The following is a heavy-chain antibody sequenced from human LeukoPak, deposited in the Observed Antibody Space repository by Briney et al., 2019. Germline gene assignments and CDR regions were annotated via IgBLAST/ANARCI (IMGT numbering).Heavy chain of an antibody. CDR2: IYTSGST. V-gene: IGHV4-4*07. D-gene: IGHD2-2*02. CDR3: ARGPMGYCTSTNCYNFDY. J-gene: IGHJ4*02. Sequence: SETLSLTCTVSGGSISSYYWSWIRQPAGKGLEWIGRIYTSGSTNYNPSLKSRVTMSTDTSKNQFSLKLSSVTAADTAIYYCARGPMGYCTSTNCYNFDYWGQGTLVTVSS. CDR1: GGSISSYY.